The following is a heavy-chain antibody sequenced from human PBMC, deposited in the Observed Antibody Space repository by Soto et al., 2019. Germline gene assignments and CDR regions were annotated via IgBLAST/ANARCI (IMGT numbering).Heavy chain of an antibody. J-gene: IGHJ3*02. CDR1: GFRFSECA. CDR2: ISYDGSNK. V-gene: IGHV3-30-3*01. Sequence: PGGSLLRCCAVAGFRFSECAMHWVRQAPGKGLEWVAVISYDGSNKYYAHSVKGRFSISRDNSKNTLYLQMNSLRAEDTAVYYCARDGPASAFDIWGQGTMVTVSS. CDR3: ARDGPASAFDI.